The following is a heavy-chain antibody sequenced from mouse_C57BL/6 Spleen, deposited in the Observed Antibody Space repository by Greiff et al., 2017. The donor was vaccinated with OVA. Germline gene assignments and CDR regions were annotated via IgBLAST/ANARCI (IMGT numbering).Heavy chain of an antibody. Sequence: VQLQESGAELMKPGASVKLSCKATGYPFTGYWIEWVKQRPGHGLDLSGEILPGSGRTNYNENFKGKATFTADTSSHTAYLQLSSLTTEDAAIYYCARSYYDYDLYYVDSWGQGTTLRVSS. CDR3: ARSYYDYDLYYVDS. D-gene: IGHD2-4*01. CDR2: ILPGSGRT. J-gene: IGHJ2*01. V-gene: IGHV1-9*01. CDR1: GYPFTGYW.